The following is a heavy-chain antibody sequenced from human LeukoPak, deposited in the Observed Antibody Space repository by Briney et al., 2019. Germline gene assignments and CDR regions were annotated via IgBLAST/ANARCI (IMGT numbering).Heavy chain of an antibody. J-gene: IGHJ4*02. CDR3: ARSSRELGGYAPWELMPPFDY. Sequence: GGSLRLSCAASGFTFHDYAMHWVRQAPGKGLEWVSGISWNSGIIGYADSVKGRFTISRDNAKNSLYLQMNSLRAEDTAVYYCARSSRELGGYAPWELMPPFDYWGQGTLVTVSS. CDR1: GFTFHDYA. D-gene: IGHD1-7*01. V-gene: IGHV3-9*01. CDR2: ISWNSGII.